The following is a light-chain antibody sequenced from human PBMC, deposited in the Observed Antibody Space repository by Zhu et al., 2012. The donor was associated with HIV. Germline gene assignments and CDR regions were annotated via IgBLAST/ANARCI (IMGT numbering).Light chain of an antibody. CDR3: QQCGSSPPYT. J-gene: IGKJ2*01. CDR1: QSIGSAY. Sequence: EIVLTQSPGTLSLSLGERATLSCRASQSIGSAYLAWYQQKPGQAPRLLMYASSSRATGSPDRFSGSGSGTDFTLTISRLEPEDFAVYYCQQCGSSPPYTFGQGTKLEIK. V-gene: IGKV3-20*01. CDR2: ASS.